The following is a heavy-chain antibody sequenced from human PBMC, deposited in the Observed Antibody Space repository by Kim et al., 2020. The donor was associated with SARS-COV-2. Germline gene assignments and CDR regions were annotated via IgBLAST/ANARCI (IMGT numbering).Heavy chain of an antibody. CDR1: GFTFSDAW. V-gene: IGHV3-15*01. J-gene: IGHJ4*02. CDR2: VKTKTDGGTT. D-gene: IGHD3-10*01. Sequence: GGSPRLSCATSGFTFSDAWMSWVRQVPGKGLEWVGRVKTKTDGGTTDYAAPVKGRFTISRDDSRNTLYLQMNSLTTEDTAVYYCTTIGGFGSGTYYLYYFDSWGQGALVTVSS. CDR3: TTIGGFGSGTYYLYYFDS.